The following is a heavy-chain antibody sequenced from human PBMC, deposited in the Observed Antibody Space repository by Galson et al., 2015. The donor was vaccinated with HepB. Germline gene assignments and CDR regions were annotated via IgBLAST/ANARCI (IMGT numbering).Heavy chain of an antibody. CDR3: ARAGSTKMGGFDY. D-gene: IGHD2-2*01. CDR2: ISYDGSNK. Sequence: SLRLSCAASGFTFSSYAMHWVRQAPGKGLEWVAVISYDGSNKYYADSVKGRFTISRDNSKNTLYLQMNSLRVEDTAVYYCARAGSTKMGGFDYWGQGTLVTVSS. J-gene: IGHJ4*02. CDR1: GFTFSSYA. V-gene: IGHV3-30-3*01.